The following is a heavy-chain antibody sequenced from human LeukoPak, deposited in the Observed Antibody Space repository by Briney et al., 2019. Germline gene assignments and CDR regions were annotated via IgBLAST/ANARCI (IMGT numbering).Heavy chain of an antibody. CDR2: ISGSGGST. CDR3: ARGPKGKYYFDY. CDR1: GFTFSSYA. Sequence: GGSLRLSCAASGFTFSSYAMSWVRQAPGKGLEWVSAISGSGGSTYYADSVKGRFTISRDSSKNTLCLQMNSLRAEDTAVYYCARGPKGKYYFDYWGQGTLVTVSS. J-gene: IGHJ4*02. V-gene: IGHV3-23*01.